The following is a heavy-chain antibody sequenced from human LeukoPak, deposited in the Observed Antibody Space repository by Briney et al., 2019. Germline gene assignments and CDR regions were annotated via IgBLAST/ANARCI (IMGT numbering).Heavy chain of an antibody. D-gene: IGHD3-22*01. CDR3: ARGYDSSAYYPFNY. V-gene: IGHV4-39*07. Sequence: PSETLSLTCTVSGGSISSSSCYWGWIRQPPGKGLEWIGSIYYSGSTYYNPSLKSRVTISVDTSKNQFSLMLSSVTAADTAVYYCARGYDSSAYYPFNYWGQGTLVTVSS. J-gene: IGHJ4*02. CDR2: IYYSGST. CDR1: GGSISSSSCY.